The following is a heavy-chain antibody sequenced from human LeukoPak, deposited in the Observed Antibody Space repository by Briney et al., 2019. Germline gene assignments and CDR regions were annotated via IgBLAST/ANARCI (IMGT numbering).Heavy chain of an antibody. CDR2: ISGYSGDT. J-gene: IGHJ4*02. CDR1: GYDFTSFG. Sequence: ASVKVSCKASGYDFTSFGISWVRQAPGQGLEWMGWISGYSGDTKYAQEAQARVTMTIDTSTSTAYMEMTSLRSDDTAVYYCARDQVVGATAGTFDFWGQGTLVTVSS. D-gene: IGHD1-26*01. CDR3: ARDQVVGATAGTFDF. V-gene: IGHV1-18*01.